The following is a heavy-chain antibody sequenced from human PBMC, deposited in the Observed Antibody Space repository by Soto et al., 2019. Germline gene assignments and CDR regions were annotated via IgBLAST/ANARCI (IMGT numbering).Heavy chain of an antibody. V-gene: IGHV3-11*06. CDR2: ISSSSSYT. CDR1: GFTFSDYY. CDR3: ARDYYDSSGYFDY. D-gene: IGHD3-22*01. J-gene: IGHJ4*02. Sequence: GGSLRLSCAASGFTFSDYYMSWIRQAPGKGLEWVSYISSSSSYTNYADSVKGRFTISRDNAKNSLYLQMNSLRAEDTAVYYCARDYYDSSGYFDYWGQGTLVTVS.